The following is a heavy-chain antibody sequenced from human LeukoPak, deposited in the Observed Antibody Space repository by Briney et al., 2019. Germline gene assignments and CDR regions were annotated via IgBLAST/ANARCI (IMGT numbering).Heavy chain of an antibody. CDR2: FDPEDGET. V-gene: IGHV1-24*01. Sequence: ASVKVSCKVSGYTLTELSMHWVRQAPGKGLEWMGGFDPEDGETIYAQKFQGRVTITTDESTSTAYMELSSLRSEDTAVYYCARTGDQLVAPFDYWGQGTLVTVSS. J-gene: IGHJ4*02. CDR3: ARTGDQLVAPFDY. CDR1: GYTLTELS. D-gene: IGHD6-13*01.